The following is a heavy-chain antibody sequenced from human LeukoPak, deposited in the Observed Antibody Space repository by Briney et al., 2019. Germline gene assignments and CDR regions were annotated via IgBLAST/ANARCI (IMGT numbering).Heavy chain of an antibody. CDR3: ARDGSGTWNDY. J-gene: IGHJ4*02. CDR1: GFSYG. D-gene: IGHD3-10*01. Sequence: GASVKVSCKASGFSYGISWVRQAPGQGLEWMGWISAYHGNTNYAQKLQGRVTMTTDTSTSTAYMELRSLRSDDTAVYYCARDGSGTWNDYWGQGTLVTVS. V-gene: IGHV1-18*01. CDR2: ISAYHGNT.